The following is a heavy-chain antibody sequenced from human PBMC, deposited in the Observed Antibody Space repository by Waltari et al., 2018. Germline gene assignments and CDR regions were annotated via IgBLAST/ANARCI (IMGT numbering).Heavy chain of an antibody. CDR3: ARASTYYDMSY. Sequence: EVQLVESGGGLVQPGGSLIFSCAASGFTFINYPMGWVRKAPGEGVVWVSLITGSGKTIRYADSLRGRFTISRENAKNSLYLQMNSLRADETAVYYCARASTYYDMSYWGQGTLVTVSA. D-gene: IGHD3-22*01. CDR1: GFTFINYP. CDR2: ITGSGKTI. J-gene: IGHJ4*02. V-gene: IGHV3-48*04.